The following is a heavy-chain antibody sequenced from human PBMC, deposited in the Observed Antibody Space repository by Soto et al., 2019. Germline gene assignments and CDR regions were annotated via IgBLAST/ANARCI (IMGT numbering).Heavy chain of an antibody. CDR2: INAGNGNT. CDR1: GYTFTSYA. J-gene: IGHJ4*02. Sequence: ASVKVSCKASGYTFTSYAMHWVRQAPGQRLGWMGWINAGNGNTKYSQKFQGRVTITRDTSASTAYMELSSLRSEDTAVYYCARDELAVAGNDYFDYWGQGTLVTVSS. D-gene: IGHD6-19*01. V-gene: IGHV1-3*01. CDR3: ARDELAVAGNDYFDY.